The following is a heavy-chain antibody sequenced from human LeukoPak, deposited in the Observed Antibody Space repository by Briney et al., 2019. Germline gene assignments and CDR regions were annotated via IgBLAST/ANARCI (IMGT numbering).Heavy chain of an antibody. CDR1: GFTFNIYT. V-gene: IGHV3-48*01. D-gene: IGHD6-13*01. CDR2: ISSSSSTI. J-gene: IGHJ4*02. Sequence: GGSLRLSCAASGFTFNIYTMNWVRQAPGKGLEWISSISSSSSTIYYADSVKGRFTVSRDNAQNSLYLQVNSLRAEDTAMYYCARIGYSSSSTDYWGQGTLVTVSS. CDR3: ARIGYSSSSTDY.